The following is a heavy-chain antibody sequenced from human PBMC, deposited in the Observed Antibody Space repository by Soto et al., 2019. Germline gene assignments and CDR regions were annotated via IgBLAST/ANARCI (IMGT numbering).Heavy chain of an antibody. CDR2: IIPIFGTA. D-gene: IGHD1-26*01. CDR1: GGNFSSYS. V-gene: IGHV1-69*01. CDR3: ARDGGRHSGGIDY. J-gene: IGHJ4*02. Sequence: QVQLVQSGAEVKKPGSSVKVSCKASGGNFSSYSINWVRQAPGQGLEWMGEIIPIFGTANYAQKFQGRVTITADESTSTAYMELSSLRSEDTAVYYCARDGGRHSGGIDYWGQGTLVTGSS.